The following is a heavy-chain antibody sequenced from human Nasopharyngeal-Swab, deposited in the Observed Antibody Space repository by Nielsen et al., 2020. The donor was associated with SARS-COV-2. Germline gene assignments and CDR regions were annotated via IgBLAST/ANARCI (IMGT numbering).Heavy chain of an antibody. CDR2: ISGSGGST. J-gene: IGHJ4*02. CDR1: GFTFSSYA. V-gene: IGHV3-23*01. D-gene: IGHD3-3*02. CDR3: AKDQGEHFWSGYWELDY. Sequence: GESLKISCAASGFTFSSYAMSWVRQAPGKGLEWVSAISGSGGSTYYADSVKGRFTISRDNSKNTLYLQMNSLRAEDTAVYYCAKDQGEHFWSGYWELDYWGQGTLVTVSS.